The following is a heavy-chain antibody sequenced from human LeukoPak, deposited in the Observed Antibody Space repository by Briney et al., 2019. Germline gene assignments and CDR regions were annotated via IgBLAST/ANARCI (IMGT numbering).Heavy chain of an antibody. V-gene: IGHV3-15*01. CDR2: IKSNADGGTP. D-gene: IGHD2/OR15-2a*01. CDR1: GFSFMNAW. J-gene: IGHJ4*02. Sequence: KPRGSLRLSCAASGFSFMNAWMIWVRQAPGKGLEWVGRIKSNADGGTPDYAAPARGRFTISRDDSKNTLYLQMNSLKTEDTAVYYCTTFYHEYSPYWGRGTLVTVSS. CDR3: TTFYHEYSPY.